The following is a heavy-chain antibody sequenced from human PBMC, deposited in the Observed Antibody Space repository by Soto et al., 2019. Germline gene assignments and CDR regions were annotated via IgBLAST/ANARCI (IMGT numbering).Heavy chain of an antibody. CDR1: GYTFTSYY. CDR3: AREKVGPAAKIYYYGMDV. CDR2: INPSGGST. Sequence: ASVKVSCKASGYTFTSYYMHWVRQAPGQGLEWMGIINPSGGSTSYAQKFQGRVTMTRDTSTSTVYMELSSLRSEDTAVYYCAREKVGPAAKIYYYGMDVWGQGTTVTVSS. V-gene: IGHV1-46*01. J-gene: IGHJ6*02. D-gene: IGHD2-2*01.